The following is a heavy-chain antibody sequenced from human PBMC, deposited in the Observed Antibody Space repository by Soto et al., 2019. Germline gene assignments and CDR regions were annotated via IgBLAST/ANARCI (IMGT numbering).Heavy chain of an antibody. J-gene: IGHJ6*02. D-gene: IGHD6-19*01. Sequence: QVQLVQSGAEVKKVGSSVKVSCKTAGGSLSTNAISWVRQAPGQGLEWMGAIIPMFGSPKYAQKFQGRVTISADNPTNTIYMEMISLTSAATAVYYCARGGFVAGLYNALDAWGQGTTVSVSS. CDR2: IIPMFGSP. CDR1: GGSLSTNA. CDR3: ARGGFVAGLYNALDA. V-gene: IGHV1-69*06.